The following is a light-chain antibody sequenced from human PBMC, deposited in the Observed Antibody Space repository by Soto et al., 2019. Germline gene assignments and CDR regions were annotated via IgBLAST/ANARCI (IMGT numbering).Light chain of an antibody. Sequence: QSALTQPASVSGSPGQSITISCTGTSSDVGSYNFVSWYQQHPGKAPKLMFYEGSERPSGVSNRFSGSKSGNTASLTISGLQAEDEADYYCCSYAGSSTWVFGGGTQLTVL. CDR3: CSYAGSSTWV. CDR1: SSDVGSYNF. CDR2: EGS. J-gene: IGLJ3*02. V-gene: IGLV2-23*01.